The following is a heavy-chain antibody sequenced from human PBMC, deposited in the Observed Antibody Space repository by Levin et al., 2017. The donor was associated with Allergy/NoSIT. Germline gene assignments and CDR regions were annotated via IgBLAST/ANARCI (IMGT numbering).Heavy chain of an antibody. V-gene: IGHV1-46*01. Sequence: ASVKVSCKASGYTFTSYYMHWVRQAPGQGLEWMGIINPSGGSTSYAQKFQGRVTMTRDTSTSTVYMELSSLRSEDTAVYYCARAQKIRLVGATPYYFDYWGQGTLVTVSS. CDR3: ARAQKIRLVGATPYYFDY. D-gene: IGHD1-26*01. J-gene: IGHJ4*02. CDR2: INPSGGST. CDR1: GYTFTSYY.